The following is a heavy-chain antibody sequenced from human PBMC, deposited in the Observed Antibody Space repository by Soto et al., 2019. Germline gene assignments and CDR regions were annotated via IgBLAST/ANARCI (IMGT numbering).Heavy chain of an antibody. D-gene: IGHD3-10*02. CDR3: ARYVQQRAGHYYFDY. CDR2: IIPIFGTA. J-gene: IGHJ4*02. Sequence: QVQLVQSGAEVKKPGSSVKVSCKASGGTFSSYAISWARQAPGQGLEWMGGIIPIFGTANYAQKFQGRVTITADESTSTAYMELSSLRSEDTAVYYCARYVQQRAGHYYFDYWGQGTLVTVSS. CDR1: GGTFSSYA. V-gene: IGHV1-69*01.